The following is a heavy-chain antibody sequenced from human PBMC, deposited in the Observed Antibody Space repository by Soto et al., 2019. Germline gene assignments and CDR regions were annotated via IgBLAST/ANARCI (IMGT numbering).Heavy chain of an antibody. V-gene: IGHV1-69*01. Sequence: QVQLVQSGAEVKKPGSSVKVSCKASGGTFSSYAISWERQAPGQGLEWMGGIIPIFGTANYAQKFQGRVTITADESTSTAYMELSSLRSEDTAVYYCARDLYSYGYSPGYYYYGMDVWGQGTTVTVSS. CDR1: GGTFSSYA. CDR2: IIPIFGTA. J-gene: IGHJ6*02. CDR3: ARDLYSYGYSPGYYYYGMDV. D-gene: IGHD5-18*01.